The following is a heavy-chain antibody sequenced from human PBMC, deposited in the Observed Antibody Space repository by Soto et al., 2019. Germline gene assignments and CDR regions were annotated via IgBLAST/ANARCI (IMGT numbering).Heavy chain of an antibody. CDR2: IIGHNGRT. V-gene: IGHV3-23*01. D-gene: IGHD6-19*01. CDR1: GFIFDTFD. Sequence: EVQLLGSGGGLVQPGGSLRLSCAASGFIFDTFDMSWVRQAPGKGLEWVSAIIGHNGRTYYADSVTGRFTISKDNSNKTLYLQMNRLRVEYTAIYYCTKGAWLDDFCGQGVLVTVSS. CDR3: TKGAWLDDF. J-gene: IGHJ4*02.